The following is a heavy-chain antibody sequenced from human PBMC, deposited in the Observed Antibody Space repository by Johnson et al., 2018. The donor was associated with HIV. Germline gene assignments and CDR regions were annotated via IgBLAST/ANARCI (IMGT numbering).Heavy chain of an antibody. J-gene: IGHJ3*02. D-gene: IGHD1-26*01. V-gene: IGHV3-66*01. Sequence: VQLVESGGGLVQPGGSLSLSCGASGFSVTNTYMSWVRQAPGKGLEWVSSISGGSTYYADSVKGRFTISRDNSKNTLYLQMKTLRAEDTAVYYCAKDPGGGSYPNDAFDIWGQGTMVTVSS. CDR2: ISGGST. CDR3: AKDPGGGSYPNDAFDI. CDR1: GFSVTNTY.